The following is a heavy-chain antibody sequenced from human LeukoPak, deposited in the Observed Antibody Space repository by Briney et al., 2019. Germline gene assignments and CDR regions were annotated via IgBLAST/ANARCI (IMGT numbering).Heavy chain of an antibody. V-gene: IGHV1-3*03. CDR3: TLYNY. J-gene: IGHJ4*02. CDR2: INAGNGDT. D-gene: IGHD1-14*01. CDR1: GYTFSSHD. Sequence: GASVKVSCKASGYTFSSHDIHWVRQAPGQRLEWMGWINAGNGDTKYSQEFQGRVTITRDTSATTAYMELSSLRSEDMAVYYCTLYNYWGQGTLVTVSS.